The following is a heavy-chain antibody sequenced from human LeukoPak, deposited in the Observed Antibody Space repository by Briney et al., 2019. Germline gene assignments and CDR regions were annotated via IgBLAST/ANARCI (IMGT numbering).Heavy chain of an antibody. CDR3: AGRGSSSPLYYFDY. CDR2: IIPIFGTA. D-gene: IGHD6-6*01. V-gene: IGHV1-69*13. J-gene: IGHJ4*02. Sequence: SVKVSCKASGYTFTGYYIHWVRQAPGQGLEWMGGIIPIFGTANYAQKFQGRVTITADESTSTACMELSSLRSEDTAVYYCAGRGSSSPLYYFDYWGQGTLVTVSS. CDR1: GYTFTGYY.